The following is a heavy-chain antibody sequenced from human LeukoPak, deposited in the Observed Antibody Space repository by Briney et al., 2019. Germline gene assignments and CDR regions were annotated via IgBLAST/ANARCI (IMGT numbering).Heavy chain of an antibody. CDR3: AGGVWSGYYWVDY. V-gene: IGHV4-39*01. CDR2: IYYSGST. Sequence: SETLSLTCTVSGGSISSSSYYWGWIRQPPGKGLEGIGSIYYSGSTYYNPSLKRRITISVDTSKNQFSLKLSSVTAADTAVYYCAGGVWSGYYWVDYWGQGTLVTVSS. CDR1: GGSISSSSYY. D-gene: IGHD3-3*01. J-gene: IGHJ4*02.